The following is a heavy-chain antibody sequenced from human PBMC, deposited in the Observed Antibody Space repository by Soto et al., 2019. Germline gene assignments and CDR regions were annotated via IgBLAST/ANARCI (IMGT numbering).Heavy chain of an antibody. CDR1: GGSISSYY. CDR2: IYYSGST. J-gene: IGHJ6*02. D-gene: IGHD6-13*01. CDR3: AREVGIAAAGPGYYGMDV. Sequence: QVQLQESGPGLVKPSETLSLTCTVSGGSISSYYWSWIRQPPGKGPEWIGYIYYSGSTNYNPSLKSRVTISVDTSKNQFSLKLSSVTAADTAVYYCAREVGIAAAGPGYYGMDVWGQGTTVTVSS. V-gene: IGHV4-59*01.